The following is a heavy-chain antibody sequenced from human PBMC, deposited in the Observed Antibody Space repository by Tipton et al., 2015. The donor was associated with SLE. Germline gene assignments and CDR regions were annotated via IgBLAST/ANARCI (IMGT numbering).Heavy chain of an antibody. J-gene: IGHJ4*02. CDR3: ARTGYTFWNGSFDS. Sequence: LRLSCAVYGGSFSDYYWSWIRQTPGEGLEWIGEINHTGGTNYNPSLESRVTMSVDTSKNQFSLKLSSVTAADTAMYYCARTGYTFWNGSFDSWGQGTLVTVSS. CDR1: GGSFSDYY. CDR2: INHTGGT. V-gene: IGHV4-34*01. D-gene: IGHD3-3*01.